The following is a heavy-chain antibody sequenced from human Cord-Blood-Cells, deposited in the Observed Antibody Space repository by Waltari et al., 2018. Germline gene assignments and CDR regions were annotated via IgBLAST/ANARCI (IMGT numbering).Heavy chain of an antibody. CDR1: GYTFTGHY. V-gene: IGHV1-2*04. CDR3: ARRTNISPYGMDV. D-gene: IGHD3-3*02. J-gene: IGHJ6*02. CDR2: INPNSGDT. Sequence: HVQLVQSGAEVKKPGASVEVSCTASGYTFTGHYMNWVRQAPGQGLEWMGWINPNSGDTNYAQKFQGWVTMTRDTSISTAYMELSRLRSDDTAVYYCARRTNISPYGMDVWGQGTTVTVSS.